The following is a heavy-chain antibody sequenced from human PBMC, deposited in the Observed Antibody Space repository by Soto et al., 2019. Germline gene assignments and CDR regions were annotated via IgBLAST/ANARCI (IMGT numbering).Heavy chain of an antibody. CDR3: ARDQIWFGEPSEGMDV. CDR2: ISSSGSTI. CDR1: GLTFSSYE. V-gene: IGHV3-48*03. Sequence: PGGSLRLSCAASGLTFSSYEMNWVRQAPGKGLEWVSYISSSGSTIYYADSVKGRFTISRDNAKNSLYLQMNSLRAEDTAVYYCARDQIWFGEPSEGMDVWGQGTTVTVSS. J-gene: IGHJ6*02. D-gene: IGHD3-10*01.